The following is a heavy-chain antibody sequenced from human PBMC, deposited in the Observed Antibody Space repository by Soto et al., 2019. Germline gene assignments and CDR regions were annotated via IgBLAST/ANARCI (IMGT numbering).Heavy chain of an antibody. D-gene: IGHD2-8*02. CDR3: ARGFTEAIGLLEITTQWFDP. CDR1: GGSFRGYH. Sequence: SETLSLTCAVDGGSFRGYHWSWVRQPPGKEVEWIGEVNHSGSANYNPPLKNRATMSVDTSKNQFSLKLSSVTAADTAVYYCARGFTEAIGLLEITTQWFDPWGQGTLVTVSS. J-gene: IGHJ5*02. V-gene: IGHV4-34*01. CDR2: VNHSGSA.